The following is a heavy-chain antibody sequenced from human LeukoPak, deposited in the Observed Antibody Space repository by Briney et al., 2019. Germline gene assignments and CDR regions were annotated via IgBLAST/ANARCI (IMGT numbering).Heavy chain of an antibody. V-gene: IGHV5-51*01. D-gene: IGHD6-19*01. CDR3: ARLVYSSGLASYFDY. CDR1: GYSFTTCW. CDR2: IYPSDSDT. J-gene: IGHJ4*02. Sequence: GESLKVSCKGSGYSFTTCWIGWVRQMPGKGLEWMGIIYPSDSDTRYSPSFQGQVTISADKSITTAYLQWSSLKASDTAMYYCARLVYSSGLASYFDYWGQGTLVTVSS.